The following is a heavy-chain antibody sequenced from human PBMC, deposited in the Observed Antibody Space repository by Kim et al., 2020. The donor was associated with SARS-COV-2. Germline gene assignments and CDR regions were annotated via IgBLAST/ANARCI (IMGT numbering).Heavy chain of an antibody. CDR2: ITWNSGSI. CDR3: AKDRRALGYCSSTSCYEGGYGMDF. J-gene: IGHJ6*02. D-gene: IGHD2-2*03. CDR1: GFTFDDYA. V-gene: IGHV3-9*01. Sequence: GGSLRLSCAASGFTFDDYAMHWVRQAPGKGLEWVSVITWNSGSIGYADSVKGRFIISRDNAKNSLYLQMNSLRAEDTAVYYCAKDRRALGYCSSTSCYEGGYGMDFWGQGTTVTVSS.